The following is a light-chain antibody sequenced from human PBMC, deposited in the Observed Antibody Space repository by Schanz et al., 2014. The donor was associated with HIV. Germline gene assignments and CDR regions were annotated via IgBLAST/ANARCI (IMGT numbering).Light chain of an antibody. CDR1: TSDLGGYNY. CDR3: LSYAGNNNLI. Sequence: QSALTQPPSASGSPGQSVTISCTGTTSDLGGYNYVSWYQHHPDKAPRLLISEVNKRPSGVPDRFSGSKSDNTASLTVSGLQTEDEADYYCLSYAGNNNLIFGGGTKLTVL. V-gene: IGLV2-8*01. J-gene: IGLJ2*01. CDR2: EVN.